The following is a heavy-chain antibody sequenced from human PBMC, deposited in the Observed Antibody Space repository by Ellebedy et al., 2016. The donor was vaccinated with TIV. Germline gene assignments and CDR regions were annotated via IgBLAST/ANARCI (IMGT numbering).Heavy chain of an antibody. J-gene: IGHJ5*02. CDR2: IYYSGST. Sequence: MPSETLSLTCTVSGGSISSYYWSWIRQPPGKELEWIGSIYYSGSTNYNPSLKSRVTISIDMSTKQFSLNLMSVTAADTAVYYCARVGIYCTSTICYAGGLDPWGQGTLVTVSS. V-gene: IGHV4-59*01. D-gene: IGHD2-2*01. CDR1: GGSISSYY. CDR3: ARVGIYCTSTICYAGGLDP.